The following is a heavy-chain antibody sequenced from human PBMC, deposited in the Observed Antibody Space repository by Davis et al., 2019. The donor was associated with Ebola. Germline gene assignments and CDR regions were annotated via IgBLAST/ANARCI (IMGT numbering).Heavy chain of an antibody. CDR2: ISGSGGST. D-gene: IGHD3-3*01. J-gene: IGHJ4*02. Sequence: GGSLRLSCAASGFTFSSYAMSWVRQAPGKGLEWVSAISGSGGSTYYADSVKGRFTISRDNSKNSVSLQMHSLRAEDTAVYYCAGGDFWSGQFDYWGQGTLLTVSS. CDR3: AGGDFWSGQFDY. V-gene: IGHV3-23*01. CDR1: GFTFSSYA.